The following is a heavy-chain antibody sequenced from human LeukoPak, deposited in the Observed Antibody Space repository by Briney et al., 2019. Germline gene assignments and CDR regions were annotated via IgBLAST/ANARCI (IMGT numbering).Heavy chain of an antibody. CDR1: GFTFSSFG. J-gene: IGHJ4*02. D-gene: IGHD3-9*01. V-gene: IGHV3-33*01. CDR3: ATDQRYAFDY. Sequence: PGRSLTLSCAASGFTFSSFGMHWVRQAPGKGLEWVAVIWYDESNKYYADSVKGRVTISRDDGKNTLYLHMNSLRDDDTAVYYCATDQRYAFDYWGQGILVTVSS. CDR2: IWYDESNK.